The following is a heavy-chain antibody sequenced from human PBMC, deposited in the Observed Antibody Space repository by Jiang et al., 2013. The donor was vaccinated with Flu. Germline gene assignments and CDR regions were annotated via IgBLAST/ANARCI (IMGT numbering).Heavy chain of an antibody. CDR3: ARDRLSYYGSGSYYRVLRWFDP. CDR1: GGSISSYY. CDR2: IYYSGST. V-gene: IGHV4-59*01. D-gene: IGHD3-10*01. J-gene: IGHJ5*02. Sequence: SETLSLTCTVSGGSISSYYWSWIRQPPGKGLEWIGYIYYSGSTNYNPSLKSRVTISVDTSKNQFSLKLSSVTAADTAVYYCARDRLSYYGSGSYYRVLRWFDPWGQGTLVTVSS.